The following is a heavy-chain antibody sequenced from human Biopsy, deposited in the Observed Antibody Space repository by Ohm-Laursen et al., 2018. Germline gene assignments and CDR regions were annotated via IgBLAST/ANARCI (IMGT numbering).Heavy chain of an antibody. CDR2: ISASGNHI. CDR1: GFTFSGLS. D-gene: IGHD2-8*01. CDR3: ARDGEAKYCKHGVCPSDF. J-gene: IGHJ4*02. V-gene: IGHV3-21*01. Sequence: SPRLSCSASGFTFSGLSMNWVRQAPGKGLEWVSSISASGNHIYYTDSVKGRFTVSRDNGKNSVYLQMNSLRVEDTAVYYCARDGEAKYCKHGVCPSDFWGQGTLVTVSS.